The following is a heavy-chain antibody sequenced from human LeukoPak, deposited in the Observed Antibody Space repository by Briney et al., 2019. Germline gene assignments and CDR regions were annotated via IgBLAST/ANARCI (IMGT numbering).Heavy chain of an antibody. CDR1: GFTFSSYW. Sequence: GGSLRLSCAASGFTFSSYWMSWVRQAPGKGLEWVANIKQDGSEKYYVDSVKGRFTISRDNAKNSLYLQMNSLRAEDTAVYYCARSRPTYYDILTGYYFDVWGKGTTVTVSS. D-gene: IGHD3-9*01. V-gene: IGHV3-7*01. CDR2: IKQDGSEK. J-gene: IGHJ6*04. CDR3: ARSRPTYYDILTGYYFDV.